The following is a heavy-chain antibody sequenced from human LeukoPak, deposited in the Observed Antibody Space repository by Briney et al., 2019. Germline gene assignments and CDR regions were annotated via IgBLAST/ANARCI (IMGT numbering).Heavy chain of an antibody. V-gene: IGHV4-34*01. Sequence: PSETLSLTCAVYGGSFSGYFWTWIRQPPGKGLEWTGEIDHSGTTNYNSSLKSRVTMSVDTSKNQISLNLNSVTAADTAVYYCARRASAIRYWGQGTLVTVSS. CDR1: GGSFSGYF. CDR3: ARRASAIRY. J-gene: IGHJ4*02. CDR2: IDHSGTT.